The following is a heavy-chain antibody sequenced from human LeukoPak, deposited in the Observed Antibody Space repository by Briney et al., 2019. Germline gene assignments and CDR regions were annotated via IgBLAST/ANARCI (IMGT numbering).Heavy chain of an antibody. CDR1: GGSFSGYY. CDR3: ARLSITLFGVVSAHFDH. Sequence: SETLSLTCAVFGGSFSGYYWSWIRQPPGKGLERIGEINHSGSTDYNPSLKSRVTISGDSSKNQFSLNLNSVTAADTAVYYCARLSITLFGVVSAHFDHWGQGTLVTVSS. CDR2: INHSGST. V-gene: IGHV4-34*01. J-gene: IGHJ4*02. D-gene: IGHD3-3*01.